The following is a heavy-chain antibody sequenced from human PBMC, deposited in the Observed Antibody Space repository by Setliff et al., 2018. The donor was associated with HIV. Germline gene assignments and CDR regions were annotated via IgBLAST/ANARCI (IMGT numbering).Heavy chain of an antibody. Sequence: LVKVSCKASGNSFHSYAFSWVRQAPGQGLEWMGGIIPLFGSANYAQKFQGRVTITADESTSTVYMEVSGLRFEDTAVYFCAKDGPTVIEGSYMDVWGKGTTVTVSS. CDR3: AKDGPTVIEGSYMDV. J-gene: IGHJ6*03. CDR2: IIPLFGSA. CDR1: GNSFHSYA. V-gene: IGHV1-69*13. D-gene: IGHD4-4*01.